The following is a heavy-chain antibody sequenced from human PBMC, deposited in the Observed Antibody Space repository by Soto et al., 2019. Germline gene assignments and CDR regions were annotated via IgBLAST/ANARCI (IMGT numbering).Heavy chain of an antibody. CDR1: GFTFSSYD. D-gene: IGHD3-10*01. V-gene: IGHV3-13*01. Sequence: GGSLRLSCAASGFTFSSYDMHWVRQATGKGLEWVSAIGTAGDTYYPGSVKGRFTISRENAKNSLYLQMNSLRAEDTAVYYCARDGKAGGGYYYYGMDVWGQGTTVTVSS. CDR2: IGTAGDT. CDR3: ARDGKAGGGYYYYGMDV. J-gene: IGHJ6*02.